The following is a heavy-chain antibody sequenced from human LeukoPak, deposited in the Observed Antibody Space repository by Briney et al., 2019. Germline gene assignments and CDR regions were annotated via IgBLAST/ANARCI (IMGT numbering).Heavy chain of an antibody. CDR3: ARDPYSGSYGADYYYYMDV. J-gene: IGHJ6*03. CDR1: GFTFSTFA. V-gene: IGHV3-21*01. Sequence: GGSLRLSCAASGFTFSTFAMICVRQPPGKGLEWVSSIFPSGGEIHYADSVKGRFTISRDNAKSSLYLQMNSLRAEDTAVYYCARDPYSGSYGADYYYYMDVWGKGTTVTISS. CDR2: IFPSGGEI. D-gene: IGHD1-26*01.